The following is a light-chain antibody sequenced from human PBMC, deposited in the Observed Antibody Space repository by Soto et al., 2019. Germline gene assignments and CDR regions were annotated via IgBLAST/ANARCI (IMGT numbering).Light chain of an antibody. Sequence: QSALTQPASVSGSPGQSITIFCTGTSSDVGSYNLVSWYQQHPGKAPKLMIYEVSKRPSGVSNRFSGSKSGNTASLTISGLQAEDEADYYCCSYAGSSTLGVFGTGTKVTVL. V-gene: IGLV2-23*02. CDR3: CSYAGSSTLGV. J-gene: IGLJ1*01. CDR2: EVS. CDR1: SSDVGSYNL.